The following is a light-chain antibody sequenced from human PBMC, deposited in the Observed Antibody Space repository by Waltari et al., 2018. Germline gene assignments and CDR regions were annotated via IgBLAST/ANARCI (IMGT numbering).Light chain of an antibody. J-gene: IGLJ3*02. V-gene: IGLV2-11*01. CDR2: DAN. CDR1: DSDIGATNY. CDR3: CSYAGHFTWV. Sequence: QSALTQPPSVSGSPGQSVTISFIGTDSDIGATNYFPWYQQPPGKTPNLLFFDANARPSGVPDRFSGSKSGNTASLTISGLQFEDESDYVCCSYAGHFTWVFGGGTKLTVL.